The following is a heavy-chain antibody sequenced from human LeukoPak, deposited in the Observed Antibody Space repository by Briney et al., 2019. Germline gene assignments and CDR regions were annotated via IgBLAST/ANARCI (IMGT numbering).Heavy chain of an antibody. D-gene: IGHD5-12*01. CDR2: ISWGGGST. J-gene: IGHJ4*02. Sequence: GGSLRLSCAASGFTFDDYTMHWVRQAPGKGLEWVSLISWGGGSTYYAGSLRGGFTISRDNSKKSLYLQMNSLRTEETALYYCAKDHLKWLQCYGFDYWGQGTLVTVSS. CDR3: AKDHLKWLQCYGFDY. CDR1: GFTFDDYT. V-gene: IGHV3-43*01.